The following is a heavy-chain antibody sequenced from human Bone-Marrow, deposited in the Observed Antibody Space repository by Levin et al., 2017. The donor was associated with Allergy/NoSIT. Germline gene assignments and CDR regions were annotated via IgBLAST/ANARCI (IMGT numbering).Heavy chain of an antibody. CDR3: TTDRRADGDYNVYAFDI. D-gene: IGHD4-17*01. J-gene: IGHJ3*02. CDR1: GFTFSNAW. CDR2: IKSKTDGGTT. Sequence: GGSLRLSCAASGFTFSNAWMNWVRQAPGKGLEWVGRIKSKTDGGTTDCAAPVKGRFTISRDDSKNTLYLQMNSLKTEDTAVYYCTTDRRADGDYNVYAFDIWGQGTMVTVSS. V-gene: IGHV3-15*07.